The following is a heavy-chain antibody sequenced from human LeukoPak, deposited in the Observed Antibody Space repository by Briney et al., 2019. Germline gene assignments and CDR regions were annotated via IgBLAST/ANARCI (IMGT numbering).Heavy chain of an antibody. V-gene: IGHV3-9*03. CDR2: INFNGDTT. J-gene: IGHJ4*02. CDR3: AKGMREAREAPPDY. CDR1: GFTFDEFA. Sequence: GGSLRLSCSASGFTFDEFAMHWVRQPPGKGLEWVSGINFNGDTTRYAHSVKGRFTISRDNAKDSLYLQMNSLRSEDMALYYCAKGMREAREAPPDYWGQGTLVTVSS.